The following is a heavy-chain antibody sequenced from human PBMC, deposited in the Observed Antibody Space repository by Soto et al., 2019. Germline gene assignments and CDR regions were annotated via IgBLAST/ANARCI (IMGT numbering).Heavy chain of an antibody. J-gene: IGHJ4*02. CDR3: AKLISNSGWPLDY. CDR2: ISISGANI. D-gene: IGHD6-19*01. Sequence: GGSLRLSCAASGFIFSNYVMSWVRQAPGKGLEWVSGISISGANIYYADSVKGRFTISRDDSKNTLYLQMNSLRAEDTAVYYCAKLISNSGWPLDYWGQGXLVTVYS. CDR1: GFIFSNYV. V-gene: IGHV3-23*01.